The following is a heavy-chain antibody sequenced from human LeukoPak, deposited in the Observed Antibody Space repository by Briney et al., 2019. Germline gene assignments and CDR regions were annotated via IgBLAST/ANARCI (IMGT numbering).Heavy chain of an antibody. J-gene: IGHJ4*02. D-gene: IGHD5-18*01. Sequence: SETLSFTCTVSGGSFTSHYWRWIRQPPGKGLEWIAYVLDSERTKDNPSFQSRLTLSADTSKNQFSLRLSSVTAADTAVYYCATIKRGNIYGYFDFWGQVIKVTVA. CDR1: GGSFTSHY. CDR2: VLDSERT. CDR3: ATIKRGNIYGYFDF. V-gene: IGHV4-59*11.